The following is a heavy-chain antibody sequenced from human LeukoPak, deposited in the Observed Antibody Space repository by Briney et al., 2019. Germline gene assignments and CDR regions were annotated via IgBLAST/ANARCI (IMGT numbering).Heavy chain of an antibody. CDR2: IYYSGST. Sequence: RTSETPSLTCTVSGGSISSSSYYWGWIRQPPGKGLEWIGSIYYSGSTYYNPSLKSRVTISVDTSKNQFSLKLSSVTAADTAVYYCATSVTTFRPYGMDVWGQGTTVTVSS. CDR3: ATSVTTFRPYGMDV. CDR1: GGSISSSSYY. J-gene: IGHJ6*02. D-gene: IGHD4-4*01. V-gene: IGHV4-39*05.